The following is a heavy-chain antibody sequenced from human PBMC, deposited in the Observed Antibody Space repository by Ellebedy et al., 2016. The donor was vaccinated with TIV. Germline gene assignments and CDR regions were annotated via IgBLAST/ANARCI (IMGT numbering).Heavy chain of an antibody. CDR2: IYYSGST. CDR1: GGSISSSSYY. V-gene: IGHV4-39*07. D-gene: IGHD6-19*01. Sequence: SETLSLTCTVSGGSISSSSYYWGWIRQPPGKGLEWIGSIYYSGSTYYNPSLKSRVTISVDTSKNQFSLKLSSVTAADTAVYYCARGGVVAGADYWGQGTLVTVSS. J-gene: IGHJ4*02. CDR3: ARGGVVAGADY.